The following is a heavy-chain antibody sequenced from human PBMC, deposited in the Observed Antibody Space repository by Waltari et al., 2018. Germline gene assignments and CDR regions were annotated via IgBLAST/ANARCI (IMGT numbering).Heavy chain of an antibody. J-gene: IGHJ4*02. Sequence: QVQLAQSGAEVKKPGASVRVSCKTSGYLFVDYYLNWVRQAPGQGPQWMGWINPNNGGTNFAYNFRGRITLTRDTSTSTAYMEVTGLRPDDTAVYYCARGDGIKMPPTAAFDYWGQGTLVTVSS. CDR2: INPNNGGT. CDR1: GYLFVDYY. V-gene: IGHV1-2*02. CDR3: ARGDGIKMPPTAAFDY. D-gene: IGHD2-15*01.